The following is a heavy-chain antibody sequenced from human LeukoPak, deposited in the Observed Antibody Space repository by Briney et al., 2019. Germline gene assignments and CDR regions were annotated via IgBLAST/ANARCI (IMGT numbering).Heavy chain of an antibody. D-gene: IGHD5-18*01. V-gene: IGHV4-39*01. J-gene: IGHJ4*02. Sequence: PSGTLSLTCTVSGGSISSSSYYWGWIRQPPGKGLEWIGSIYYSGSTYYNPSLKSRVTISVDTSKNQFSLKLSSVTAADTAVYYCARNVDTAMAFDYWGQGTLVTVSS. CDR3: ARNVDTAMAFDY. CDR2: IYYSGST. CDR1: GGSISSSSYY.